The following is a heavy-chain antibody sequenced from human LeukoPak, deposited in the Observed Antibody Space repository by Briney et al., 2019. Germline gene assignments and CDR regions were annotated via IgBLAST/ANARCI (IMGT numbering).Heavy chain of an antibody. CDR1: GGSISSGDYY. J-gene: IGHJ4*02. V-gene: IGHV4-30-4*01. Sequence: SETLSLTCTVSGGSISSGDYYWSWIRQPPGKGLEWIGYIYYSGSTYYNPSLKSRVTISVDTSKNQFSLKLSSVTAADTAVYYCAMTTKRWLQRKFDYWGQGTLVTVSS. CDR3: AMTTKRWLQRKFDY. CDR2: IYYSGST. D-gene: IGHD5-24*01.